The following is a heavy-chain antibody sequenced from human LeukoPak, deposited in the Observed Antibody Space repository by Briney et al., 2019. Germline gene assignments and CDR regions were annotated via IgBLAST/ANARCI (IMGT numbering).Heavy chain of an antibody. J-gene: IGHJ4*02. CDR1: GSTFSRYW. CDR3: TTGIGNYYYY. V-gene: IGHV3-74*01. CDR2: VKSDGSDT. D-gene: IGHD3-10*01. Sequence: GGSLRLSCAASGSTFSRYWMHWVRQAPGKGLVWVSRVKSDGSDTIYADSVKGRFTISRDNAKNTLYLQMDSLRAEDTAVYYCTTGIGNYYYYWGQGTRVTVAS.